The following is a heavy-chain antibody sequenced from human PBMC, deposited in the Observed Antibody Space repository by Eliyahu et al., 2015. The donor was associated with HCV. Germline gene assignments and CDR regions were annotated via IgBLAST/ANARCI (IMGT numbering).Heavy chain of an antibody. J-gene: IGHJ4*02. CDR1: GYTFTFYX. CDR2: ISPDNGNT. Sequence: QVQLVQSGAEMKKPGASVKVSCKASGYTFTFYXLSWVRQAPGQGLEWMGWISPDNGNTNYAQKLQGRVTMTTDTSTSTAYMELRSLRSDDTAVYYCVRVASGSYAEFDYWGQGTLVTVSS. V-gene: IGHV1-18*01. D-gene: IGHD3-10*01. CDR3: VRVASGSYAEFDY.